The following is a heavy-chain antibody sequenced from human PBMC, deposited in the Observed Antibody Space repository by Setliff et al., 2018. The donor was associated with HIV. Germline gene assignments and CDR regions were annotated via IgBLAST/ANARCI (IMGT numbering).Heavy chain of an antibody. Sequence: GGSLRLSCAASGFNFNSYAMGWVRQAPGKGLERVSTVGAVGAPTHYAESVKGRFTISKDNAKNSVYLQMNSLRAEDTAMYYCVRPVREPVDWGRGTLVTVSS. D-gene: IGHD6-19*01. CDR1: GFNFNSYA. J-gene: IGHJ4*02. CDR3: VRPVREPVD. CDR2: VGAVGAPT. V-gene: IGHV3-23*01.